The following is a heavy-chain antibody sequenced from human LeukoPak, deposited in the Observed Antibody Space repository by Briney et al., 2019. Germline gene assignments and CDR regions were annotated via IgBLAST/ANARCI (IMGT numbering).Heavy chain of an antibody. J-gene: IGHJ6*02. V-gene: IGHV1-2*06. Sequence: ASVKVSCKASGYTFTSYYMHWVRQAPGQGLEWMGRINPNSGGTNYAQKFQGRVTMTRDTSISTAYMELSRLRSDDTAVYYCARVRDFWSGYDRYYYYGMDVWGQGTTVTVSS. D-gene: IGHD3-3*01. CDR2: INPNSGGT. CDR1: GYTFTSYY. CDR3: ARVRDFWSGYDRYYYYGMDV.